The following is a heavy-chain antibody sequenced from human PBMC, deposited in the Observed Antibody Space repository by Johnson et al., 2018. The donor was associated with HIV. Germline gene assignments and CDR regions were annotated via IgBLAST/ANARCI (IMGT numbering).Heavy chain of an antibody. CDR1: GFTFTDYY. CDR3: ARESTPWGADYVGYGFDI. V-gene: IGHV3-11*04. D-gene: IGHD4-17*01. Sequence: QVQLVESGGGLVKPGGSLRLSCAASGFTFTDYYMNWMRQAPGKGLEWVSHISSSGSTIYSADSVKGRFTISRDNAKKSLYLQMNSLRDEDTAVYYCARESTPWGADYVGYGFDIWGQGTMVTVSS. J-gene: IGHJ3*02. CDR2: ISSSGSTI.